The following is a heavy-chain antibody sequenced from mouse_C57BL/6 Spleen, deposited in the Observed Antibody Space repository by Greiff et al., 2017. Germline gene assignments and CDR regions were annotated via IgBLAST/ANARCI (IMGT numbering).Heavy chain of an antibody. CDR1: GYTFTDYY. CDR2: INPNNGGT. Sequence: VQLQQSGPELVKPGASVKISCKASGYTFTDYYMNWVKQSHGKSLEWIGDINPNNGGTSYNQKFKGKATLTVDKSSRTAYMELRSLTSEDSAVYYCARSGSSGFDYWGQGTTLTVSS. V-gene: IGHV1-26*01. J-gene: IGHJ2*01. CDR3: ARSGSSGFDY. D-gene: IGHD3-2*02.